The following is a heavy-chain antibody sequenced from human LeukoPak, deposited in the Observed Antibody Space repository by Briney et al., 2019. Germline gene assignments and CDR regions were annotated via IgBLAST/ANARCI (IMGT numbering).Heavy chain of an antibody. Sequence: SETLSLTCTVSGGSIGSTNYYWAWIRQPPGKGLEWIGNIYYSGSTYYNPSLKSRVTISVDTSKNQFSLKLTSVTAADTAVYYCARGSEMAIISYFDYWGQGALVTVSS. CDR2: IYYSGST. V-gene: IGHV4-39*07. J-gene: IGHJ4*02. CDR1: GGSIGSTNYY. D-gene: IGHD5-24*01. CDR3: ARGSEMAIISYFDY.